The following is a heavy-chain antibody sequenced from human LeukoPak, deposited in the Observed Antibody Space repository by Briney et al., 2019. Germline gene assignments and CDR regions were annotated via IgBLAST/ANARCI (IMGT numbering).Heavy chain of an antibody. CDR2: FDPEDGET. CDR3: ARGGVSSYYYDSSGYYSAFDI. Sequence: ASVKVSCKVSGYTLTELSMHWVRQAPGKGLEWMGGFDPEDGETIYAQKFQGRVTMTEDTSTDTAYMELSSLRSEDTAVYYCARGGVSSYYYDSSGYYSAFDIWGQGTRVTVSS. J-gene: IGHJ3*02. D-gene: IGHD3-22*01. V-gene: IGHV1-24*01. CDR1: GYTLTELS.